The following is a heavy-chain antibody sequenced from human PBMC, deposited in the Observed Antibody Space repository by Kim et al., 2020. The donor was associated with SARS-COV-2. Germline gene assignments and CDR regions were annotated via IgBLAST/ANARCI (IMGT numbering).Heavy chain of an antibody. CDR2: ISGSGGST. D-gene: IGHD3-22*01. J-gene: IGHJ4*02. CDR3: AKDHVFDYYDSSGRDY. V-gene: IGHV3-23*01. Sequence: GGSLRLSCAASGFTFSSYAMSWVRQAPGKGLEWVSAISGSGGSTYYADSVKGRFTISRDNSKNTLYLQMNSLRAEDTAVYYCAKDHVFDYYDSSGRDYWGQGTLVTVSS. CDR1: GFTFSSYA.